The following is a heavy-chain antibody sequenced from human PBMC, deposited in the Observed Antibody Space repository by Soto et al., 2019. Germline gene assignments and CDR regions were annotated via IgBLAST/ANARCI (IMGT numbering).Heavy chain of an antibody. D-gene: IGHD6-13*01. CDR3: ARGRIAAAVDY. J-gene: IGHJ4*02. Sequence: GGSLRLSCVASGFTFSSYDMHWVRQATGKGLEWVSAIGTAGDTYYPGSVKGRFTISRENAKNSLYLQMNSLRAGDTAVYYCARGRIAAAVDYWGQGTLVTVSS. V-gene: IGHV3-13*01. CDR2: IGTAGDT. CDR1: GFTFSSYD.